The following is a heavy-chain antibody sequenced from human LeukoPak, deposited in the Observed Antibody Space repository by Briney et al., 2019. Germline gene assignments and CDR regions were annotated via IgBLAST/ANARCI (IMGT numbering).Heavy chain of an antibody. CDR3: ARRRYGEAYDV. J-gene: IGHJ3*01. CDR1: GFTFSSYW. CDR2: ITEDESQI. Sequence: GGSLRLSCAASGFTFSSYWMSWVRQAPGKGLECVANITEDESQIHYVDSVKGRFTISRDNAKNSLYLQMNSLRVEDTAVYYCARRRYGEAYDVWGQGTMVTVSS. D-gene: IGHD3-9*01. V-gene: IGHV3-7*01.